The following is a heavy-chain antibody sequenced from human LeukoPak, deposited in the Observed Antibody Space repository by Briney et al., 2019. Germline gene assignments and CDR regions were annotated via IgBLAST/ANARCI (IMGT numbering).Heavy chain of an antibody. CDR1: GGSISSGGYY. CDR2: ISYSGST. CDR3: ARRYYYDSSGYYYHYDY. Sequence: SETLSLTCTVSGGSISSGGYYWSWIRQHPGTGLEWIGTISYSGSTYYNPSLKSRVTISVDTSTNQFSLKLSSVTAADTAVYYCARRYYYDSSGYYYHYDYWGQGTLVTVSS. V-gene: IGHV4-39*01. D-gene: IGHD3-22*01. J-gene: IGHJ4*02.